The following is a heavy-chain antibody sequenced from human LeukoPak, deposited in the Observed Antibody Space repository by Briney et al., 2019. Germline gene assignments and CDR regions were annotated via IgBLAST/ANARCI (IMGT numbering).Heavy chain of an antibody. CDR2: ISYDGSNK. CDR1: GFTFNSFG. V-gene: IGHV3-30*18. CDR3: AKGRGYSGYDYGPGGEFDY. J-gene: IGHJ4*02. D-gene: IGHD5-12*01. Sequence: PGGSLRLSCAASGFTFNSFGMHWVRQAPGKGLEWVAAISYDGSNKYFADSVKGRFTISRDNSKNTLYLQMNSLRAEDTAVYYCAKGRGYSGYDYGPGGEFDYWGQGTPVIVSS.